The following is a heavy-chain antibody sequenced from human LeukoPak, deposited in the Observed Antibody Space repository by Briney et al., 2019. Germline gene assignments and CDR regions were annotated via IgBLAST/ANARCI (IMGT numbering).Heavy chain of an antibody. CDR3: ARGLDSSSWYPT. Sequence: ASVKVSCKASGYTFSTSGISWVRQAPGQGLEWMGWISAYNSNTKYAQKLQGRVTMTTDTSTSTAYMELRSLRSDDTAVYYCARGLDSSSWYPTWGQGTLVTVSS. V-gene: IGHV1-18*01. D-gene: IGHD6-13*01. CDR2: ISAYNSNT. CDR1: GYTFSTSG. J-gene: IGHJ4*02.